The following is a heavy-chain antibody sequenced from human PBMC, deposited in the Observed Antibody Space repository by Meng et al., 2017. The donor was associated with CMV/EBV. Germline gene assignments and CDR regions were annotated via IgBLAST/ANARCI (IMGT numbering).Heavy chain of an antibody. Sequence: SETLSLTCTVSGGSISSSSYYWGWIRQPPGKGLEWIGSIYYSGSTHYNPSLKSRVTISVDTSKNQFSLKLSSVTAADTAVYYCARFERTYGMDVWGQGTTVTVSS. V-gene: IGHV4-39*07. J-gene: IGHJ6*02. CDR2: IYYSGST. CDR1: GGSISSSSYY. CDR3: ARFERTYGMDV.